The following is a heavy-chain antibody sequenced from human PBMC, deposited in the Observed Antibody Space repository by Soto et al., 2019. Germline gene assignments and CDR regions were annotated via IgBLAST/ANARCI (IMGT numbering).Heavy chain of an antibody. CDR2: ISYDGSNK. Sequence: GGSLRLSCAASGFTFSSYGMHWVRQAPGKGLEWVAVISYDGSNKYYADSVKGRFTISRDNSKNTLYLQMNSLRAEDTAEYYCAKERGPYGGYYYYGMDVWGQGTTVTVSS. CDR1: GFTFSSYG. J-gene: IGHJ6*02. CDR3: AKERGPYGGYYYYGMDV. V-gene: IGHV3-30*18. D-gene: IGHD2-15*01.